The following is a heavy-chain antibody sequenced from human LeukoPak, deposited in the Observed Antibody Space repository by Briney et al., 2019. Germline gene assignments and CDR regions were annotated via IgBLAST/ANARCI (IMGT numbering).Heavy chain of an antibody. D-gene: IGHD3-22*01. CDR2: ISGSGGST. CDR3: AKDGSYYYDSSGFDY. J-gene: IGHJ4*02. CDR1: GFTFSSYA. V-gene: IGHV3-23*01. Sequence: GGSLRLSCAASGFTFSSYAMSWVRQAPGNGLEWVSAISGSGGSTYYADSVKGRFTISRDNSKSTLYLQMNSLRAEDTAVYYCAKDGSYYYDSSGFDYWGQGTLVTVSS.